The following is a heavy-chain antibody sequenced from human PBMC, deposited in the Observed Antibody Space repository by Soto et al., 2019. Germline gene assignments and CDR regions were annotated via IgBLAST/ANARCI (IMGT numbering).Heavy chain of an antibody. CDR1: GFSFNNYA. CDR2: FSAGGRA. V-gene: IGHV3-23*01. CDR3: AKESLPEHYGDTLFDY. J-gene: IGHJ4*02. Sequence: EVQLLESGGALVRPGGSLRLSCAASGFSFNNYALSCVRQAPGKGLEWVSTFSAGGRAYYAASMQGRFTIARDSSQDTVHLQISDLRPEDTAVYYCAKESLPEHYGDTLFDYWGQGTRVTVSS. D-gene: IGHD4-17*01.